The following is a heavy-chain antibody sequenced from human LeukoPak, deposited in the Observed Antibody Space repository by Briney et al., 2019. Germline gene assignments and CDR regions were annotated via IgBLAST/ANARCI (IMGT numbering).Heavy chain of an antibody. D-gene: IGHD2-2*02. V-gene: IGHV4-39*01. CDR1: DGSISSGSYY. CDR2: IYYSGST. J-gene: IGHJ6*03. Sequence: SETLSLTCTVSDGSISSGSYYWGWIRQPPGKGLEWIGSIYYSGSTYYNPSLKSRVTISVDTSKNQFSLKLSSVTAADTAVYYCASGNTIVPAAIYYYYYYMDVWGKGTTVTVSS. CDR3: ASGNTIVPAAIYYYYYYMDV.